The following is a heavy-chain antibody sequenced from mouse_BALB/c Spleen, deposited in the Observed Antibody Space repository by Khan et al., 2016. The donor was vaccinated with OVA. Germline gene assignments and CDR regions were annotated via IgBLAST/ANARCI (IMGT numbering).Heavy chain of an antibody. V-gene: IGHV3-8*02. CDR1: GDSITSGY. CDR2: IIYNGST. J-gene: IGHJ3*01. Sequence: EVQLQESGPSLVKPSQTLSLTCSVTGDSITSGYWNWIRKSPGNKLEYMGHIIYNGSTYYKPSLKSRISITRHTSENQYYLQLNSVTDEDTATYYCARSTYRFAFVYWGQGTLVTVSA. CDR3: ARSTYRFAFVY. D-gene: IGHD2-14*01.